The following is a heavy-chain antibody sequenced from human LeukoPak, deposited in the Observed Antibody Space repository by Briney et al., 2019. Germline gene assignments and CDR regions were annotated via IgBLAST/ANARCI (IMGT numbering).Heavy chain of an antibody. CDR2: INHSGST. D-gene: IGHD2-15*01. CDR1: GGSFSGYY. Sequence: SETLSLTCAVYGGSFSGYYWSWIRQPPGKGLEWIGEINHSGSTYYNPSLKSRVTISVDTSKNQFSLKLSSVTAADTAVYYCARRTIVVVVAATVGMDVWGQGTTVTVSS. V-gene: IGHV4-34*01. CDR3: ARRTIVVVVAATVGMDV. J-gene: IGHJ6*02.